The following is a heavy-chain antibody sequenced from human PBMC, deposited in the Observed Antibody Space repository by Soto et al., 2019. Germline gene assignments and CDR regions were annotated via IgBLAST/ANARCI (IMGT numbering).Heavy chain of an antibody. CDR1: GGSISSYY. CDR2: IYYSGST. Sequence: SETLSLTCTVSGGSISSYYWSWIRQPPGKGLEWIGYIYYSGSTNYNPSLKSRVTISVDTSKNQFSLKLSSVTAADTAVYYCARVHSGSYSYWGQGTLVTVSS. D-gene: IGHD3-10*01. V-gene: IGHV4-59*01. J-gene: IGHJ4*02. CDR3: ARVHSGSYSY.